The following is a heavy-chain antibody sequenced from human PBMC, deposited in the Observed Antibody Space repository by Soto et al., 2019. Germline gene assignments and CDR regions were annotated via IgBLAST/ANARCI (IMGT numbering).Heavy chain of an antibody. V-gene: IGHV1-8*01. CDR2: MNPNSGNT. Sequence: QVQLVQSGAEVKKPGASVKVSCKASGYSFTSYDINWVRQATGQGLEWMGWMNPNSGNTGYAQKFQGRVTMTRNTSISTAYMELGSLRSEDTAVYYCARERSSGWYVDYWGQGTLVTVSS. CDR3: ARERSSGWYVDY. D-gene: IGHD6-19*01. CDR1: GYSFTSYD. J-gene: IGHJ4*02.